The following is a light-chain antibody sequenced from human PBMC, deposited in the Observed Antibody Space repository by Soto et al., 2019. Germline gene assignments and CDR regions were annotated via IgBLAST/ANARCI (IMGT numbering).Light chain of an antibody. V-gene: IGKV1-5*03. CDR1: QYMADW. CDR2: KAA. J-gene: IGKJ1*01. Sequence: DIQMTQSPSTLSASIGYRVPITCRASQYMADWLAWYQQKPGKVPKLLLSKAAYLESGLPLRFSGSGSGREVTLTINSLQPDDFATYYCQQYSSYPWTFGQGTKVEVK. CDR3: QQYSSYPWT.